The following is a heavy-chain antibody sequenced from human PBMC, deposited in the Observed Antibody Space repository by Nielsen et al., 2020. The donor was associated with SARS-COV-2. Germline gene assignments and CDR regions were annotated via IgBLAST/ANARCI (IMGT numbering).Heavy chain of an antibody. J-gene: IGHJ6*02. CDR3: ARESRAYSGITMTYYYYYGMDV. V-gene: IGHV4-39*02. CDR2: IYYSGST. CDR1: GCSISSSSYY. D-gene: IGHD3-22*01. Sequence: SETLSLTCTVSGCSISSSSYYWGWIRQPPGKGLEWIGSIYYSGSTYYNPSLKSRVTISVDTSKNQFSLKLSSVTAADTAVYYCARESRAYSGITMTYYYYYGMDVWGQGTTVTVSS.